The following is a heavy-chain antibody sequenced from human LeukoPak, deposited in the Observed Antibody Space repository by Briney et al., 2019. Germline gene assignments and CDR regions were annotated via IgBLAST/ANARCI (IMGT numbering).Heavy chain of an antibody. Sequence: GASVKVSCKASGGTFSSYAISWVRQAPGQGLEWMGGIIPIFGTANYVQKLQGRCTITTDESTSTAYMELSSLRSEDTAVYYCARSDKRWLQSSPLDYWGQGTLVTVSS. CDR1: GGTFSSYA. CDR3: ARSDKRWLQSSPLDY. V-gene: IGHV1-69*05. D-gene: IGHD5-24*01. J-gene: IGHJ4*02. CDR2: IIPIFGTA.